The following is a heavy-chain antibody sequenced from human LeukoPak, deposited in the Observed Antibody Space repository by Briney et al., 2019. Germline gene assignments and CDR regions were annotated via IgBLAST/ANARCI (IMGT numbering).Heavy chain of an antibody. V-gene: IGHV1-18*01. Sequence: VASVKVSCKASGYTFTSYGISWVRQAPGQGLEWMGWISAYNGNTNYAQKLQGRVTMTTDTSTSTAYTELRSLRSDDTAVYYCARDRRDGYVDIWGQGTMATVSS. D-gene: IGHD5-12*01. CDR2: ISAYNGNT. CDR1: GYTFTSYG. J-gene: IGHJ3*02. CDR3: ARDRRDGYVDI.